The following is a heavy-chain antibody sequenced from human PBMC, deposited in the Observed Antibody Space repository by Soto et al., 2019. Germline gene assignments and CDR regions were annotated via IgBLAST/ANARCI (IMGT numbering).Heavy chain of an antibody. CDR3: AREQTYYYGSGSYYWFDP. CDR2: IYYSGST. D-gene: IGHD3-10*01. J-gene: IGHJ5*02. V-gene: IGHV4-59*01. Sequence: PSETLSLTCTVSGGSISSYYWSWIRQPPGKGLEWIGYIYYSGSTNYNPSLKSRVTISVDTSKNQFSLKLSSVTAAGTAVYYCAREQTYYYGSGSYYWFDPWGQGTLVTVSS. CDR1: GGSISSYY.